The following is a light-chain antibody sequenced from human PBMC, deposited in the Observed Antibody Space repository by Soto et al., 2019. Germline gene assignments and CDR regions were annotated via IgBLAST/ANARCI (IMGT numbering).Light chain of an antibody. J-gene: IGLJ1*01. Sequence: QSVLTQPASVSGSPGQSITISCTGTSSDIGSYNYVSWYQQHPGKAPKLIIYDVTNRPAGISSRFSASKSGDTASLTISVLQADDEADYFCSSYKSNSMPYVFGTGTKVTVL. CDR3: SSYKSNSMPYV. CDR1: SSDIGSYNY. CDR2: DVT. V-gene: IGLV2-14*03.